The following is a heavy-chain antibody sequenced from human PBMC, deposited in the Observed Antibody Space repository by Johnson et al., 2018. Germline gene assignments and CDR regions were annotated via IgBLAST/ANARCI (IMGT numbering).Heavy chain of an antibody. J-gene: IGHJ3*02. CDR1: GFLFSNYA. V-gene: IGHV3-23*04. CDR2: FSGHGGIT. D-gene: IGHD4-23*01. CDR3: AKAYYGGNSVDAFDI. Sequence: VQLVQSGGGLVQPGGSLRLSCAASGFLFSNYAMSWIRQAPGKGLAWVSAFSGHGGITYSADSVKGRFTISRDNAKNTLNLQMNSLRAEDTAIFYSAKAYYGGNSVDAFDIWCQGTMGTVSS.